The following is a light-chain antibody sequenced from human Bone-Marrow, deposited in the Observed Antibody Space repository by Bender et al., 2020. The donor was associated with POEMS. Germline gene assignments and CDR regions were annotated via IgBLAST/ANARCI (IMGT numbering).Light chain of an antibody. CDR2: DVS. V-gene: IGLV2-14*03. CDR3: TSYTRSATYV. CDR1: NRDIDHYNY. J-gene: IGLJ1*01. Sequence: QAALTQPASVSGSPGQSITISCTGTNRDIDHYNYVSWYQQYPGKAPKAIIFDVSSRPSGTSNRFSGSKSGNTASLTISELQAEDEAVYYCTSYTRSATYVFGTGTTVIVL.